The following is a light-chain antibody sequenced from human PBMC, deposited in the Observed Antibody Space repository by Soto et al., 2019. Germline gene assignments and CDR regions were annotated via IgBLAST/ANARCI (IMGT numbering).Light chain of an antibody. V-gene: IGLV2-14*01. CDR1: SSDVGGYNY. CDR3: SSYTSSSTRV. J-gene: IGLJ3*02. CDR2: DVS. Sequence: QSVLTQPASVYGSPGHSITISCTGTSSDVGGYNYVSWYQQHPGKAPKLMIYDVSNRPSGVSNRFSGSKSGNTSSLTISGLQSEDEADYYCSSYTSSSTRVFVGGTKPAVL.